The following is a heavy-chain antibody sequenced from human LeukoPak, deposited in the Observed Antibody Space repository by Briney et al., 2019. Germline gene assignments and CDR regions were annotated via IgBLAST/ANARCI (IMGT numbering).Heavy chain of an antibody. CDR1: GYTFTSYG. Sequence: ASVKVSCKASGYTFTSYGISWVRQAPGQGLEWMGIINPSGGSTSYAQKFQGRATMTRDTSTSTVYMELSSLRSEDTAVYYCASSPRINYDILTGYYQGYYFDYWGQGTLVTVSS. CDR2: INPSGGST. CDR3: ASSPRINYDILTGYYQGYYFDY. J-gene: IGHJ4*02. V-gene: IGHV1-46*01. D-gene: IGHD3-9*01.